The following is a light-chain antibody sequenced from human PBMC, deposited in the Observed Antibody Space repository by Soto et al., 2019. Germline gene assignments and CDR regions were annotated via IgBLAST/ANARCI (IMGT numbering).Light chain of an antibody. CDR2: EVS. J-gene: IGLJ1*01. Sequence: QSALTQPASVSGSPGQSITISCTGTSSDVGGYRYVSWYQQHPGKAPKLMIYEVSNRPSGVSNRFSGSKSGNTASLTISGLQAEDEADYYCSSYTSGRTYVFGTGTKLTVL. V-gene: IGLV2-14*01. CDR3: SSYTSGRTYV. CDR1: SSDVGGYRY.